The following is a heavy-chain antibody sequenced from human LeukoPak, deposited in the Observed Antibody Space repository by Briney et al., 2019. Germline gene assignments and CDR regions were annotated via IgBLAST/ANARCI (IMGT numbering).Heavy chain of an antibody. J-gene: IGHJ4*02. CDR1: GFTFDDYA. Sequence: GGSLRLSCAASGFTFDDYAMHWVRQAPGKGLEWVSGISWNSGSIGYADSVKCRFTISRDNAKNSLYLQMNSLRAEDTALYYCTKDYYGSGSYRAKCFDYWGQGTLVTVSS. V-gene: IGHV3-9*01. D-gene: IGHD3-10*01. CDR3: TKDYYGSGSYRAKCFDY. CDR2: ISWNSGSI.